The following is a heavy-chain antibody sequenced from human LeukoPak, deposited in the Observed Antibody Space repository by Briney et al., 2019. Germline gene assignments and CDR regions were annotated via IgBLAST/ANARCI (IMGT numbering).Heavy chain of an antibody. V-gene: IGHV1-18*01. CDR2: ISAYNGDT. CDR1: GYTFTSYG. D-gene: IGHD2-2*01. J-gene: IGHJ4*02. Sequence: ASVKVSCKAPGYTFTSYGISWVRQALGQGLEWMGWISAYNGDTNYAQKLQGRVTMTTDTSTSTAYMELRSLRSDDTAVYYCARSRYCSSTSCSRDDYWGQGTLVTVSS. CDR3: ARSRYCSSTSCSRDDY.